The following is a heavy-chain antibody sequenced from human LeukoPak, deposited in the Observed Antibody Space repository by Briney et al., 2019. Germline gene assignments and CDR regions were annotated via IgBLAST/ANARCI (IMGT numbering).Heavy chain of an antibody. CDR3: ARGNYGPFDP. Sequence: GGSLRLSCAASGFTFSDYWMHWVRQAPGKGLVWVSVIYNEGTNTIYADSVKDRFIISRDNAKNTPYLIMHSLRAEDTAAYYCARGNYGPFDPWGQGTLVTVSS. V-gene: IGHV3-74*01. CDR2: IYNEGTNT. J-gene: IGHJ5*02. CDR1: GFTFSDYW. D-gene: IGHD3-16*01.